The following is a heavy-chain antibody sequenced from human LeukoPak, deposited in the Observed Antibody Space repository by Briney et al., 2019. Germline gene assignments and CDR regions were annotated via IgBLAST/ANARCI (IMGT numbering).Heavy chain of an antibody. CDR2: ISGSGGIA. D-gene: IGHD3-22*01. J-gene: IGHJ4*02. V-gene: IGHV3-23*01. Sequence: GGTLRLSCAASGFTFSSCAMNWVRQAPGKGLEWVSGISGSGGIAHYADSVRGRFTISRDNSKNTLYLQMNSLRAEDTAVYYCAKDPTDFDSSGQTYFDYWGQGSLVTVSS. CDR3: AKDPTDFDSSGQTYFDY. CDR1: GFTFSSCA.